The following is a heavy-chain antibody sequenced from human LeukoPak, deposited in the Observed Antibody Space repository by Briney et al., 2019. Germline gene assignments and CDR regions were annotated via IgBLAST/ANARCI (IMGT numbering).Heavy chain of an antibody. CDR2: ITSGSSYI. V-gene: IGHV3-21*01. J-gene: IGHJ1*01. CDR3: ARGEGANYYYDSSGYALRYFQH. CDR1: GFTFSSYN. D-gene: IGHD3-22*01. Sequence: PGGSLRLSCAASGFTFSSYNMNWVRQAPGKGLEWVSSITSGSSYIYYADSVKGRFTISRDNAKNSLYLQMDSLRAEDTAVYYCARGEGANYYYDSSGYALRYFQHWGQGTLVTVSS.